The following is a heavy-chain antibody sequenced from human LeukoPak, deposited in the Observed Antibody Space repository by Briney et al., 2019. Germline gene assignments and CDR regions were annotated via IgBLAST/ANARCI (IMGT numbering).Heavy chain of an antibody. V-gene: IGHV3-21*05. D-gene: IGHD1-20*01. CDR1: GFTFSDYS. J-gene: IGHJ4*02. CDR2: IGLASGFT. CDR3: ARDHNWAFDS. Sequence: PGGSLRLSCAASGFTFSDYSMNWVRQTPGRGLEWLSYIGLASGFTSYADSVEGRFTISSDTARNSLYLHLNSLRAEDTAVYFCARDHNWAFDSWGQGTLVTVSS.